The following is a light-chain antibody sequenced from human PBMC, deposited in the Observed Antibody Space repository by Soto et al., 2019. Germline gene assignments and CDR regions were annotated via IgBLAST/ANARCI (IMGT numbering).Light chain of an antibody. J-gene: IGKJ3*01. CDR3: QHYNNWPPT. CDR2: YAS. V-gene: IGKV3-15*01. Sequence: EMVMTQSPATLSVSPGERVTLSCRASESVHRNLAWYQQKPGQGPSRLIYYASTRATGVPDRFTGSGSGTEFTLTISSLQSEDSGVYHCQHYNNWPPTLGPRTKVEIK. CDR1: ESVHRN.